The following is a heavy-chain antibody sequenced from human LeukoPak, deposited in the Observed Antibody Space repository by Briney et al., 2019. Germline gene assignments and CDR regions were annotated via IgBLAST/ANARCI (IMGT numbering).Heavy chain of an antibody. CDR1: GFTFSSYS. D-gene: IGHD2-15*01. CDR3: TRDTGCSGGTCYSFYDS. J-gene: IGHJ4*02. Sequence: GGSLRLSCAASGFTFSSYSMNWVRQAPGKGLEWVSSISSSSSYIYYADSVKGRFTISRDNAKNSLYLQMNTLRAEDTAVYYCTRDTGCSGGTCYSFYDSWGQGTLVTVSS. CDR2: ISSSSSYI. V-gene: IGHV3-21*01.